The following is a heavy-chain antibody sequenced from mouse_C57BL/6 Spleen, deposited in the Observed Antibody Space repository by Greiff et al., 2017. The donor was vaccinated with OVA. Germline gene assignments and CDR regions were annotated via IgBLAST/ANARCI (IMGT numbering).Heavy chain of an antibody. Sequence: VQLQQPGAELVRPGSSVKLSCKASGYTFTSYWMDWVKQRPGQGLEWIGNIYPSDSETHYNQKFKDKATLTVDKSSSTAYMQLSSLTSEDSAVYYWARRYDGYPLDYWGQGTTLTVSS. CDR2: IYPSDSET. CDR3: ARRYDGYPLDY. V-gene: IGHV1-61*01. D-gene: IGHD2-3*01. J-gene: IGHJ2*01. CDR1: GYTFTSYW.